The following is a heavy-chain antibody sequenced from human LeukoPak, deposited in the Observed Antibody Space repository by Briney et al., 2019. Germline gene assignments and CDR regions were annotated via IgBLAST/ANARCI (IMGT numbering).Heavy chain of an antibody. D-gene: IGHD6-13*01. CDR1: GFTFSSYS. V-gene: IGHV3-21*01. Sequence: GGSLRLSCAASGFTFSSYSMNWVRQAPGKGLEWVSSISSSSSYIYYADSVKGRFTISRDNAKNSLYLQMNSLRAEDTAVYYCARMSRGSSSWYGPFDYWGQGTLVTVSS. CDR2: ISSSSSYI. J-gene: IGHJ4*02. CDR3: ARMSRGSSSWYGPFDY.